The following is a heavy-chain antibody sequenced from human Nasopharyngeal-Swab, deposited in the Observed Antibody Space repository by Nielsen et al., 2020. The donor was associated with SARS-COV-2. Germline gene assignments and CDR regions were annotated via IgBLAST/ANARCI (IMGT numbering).Heavy chain of an antibody. CDR2: IYSGGST. J-gene: IGHJ4*02. CDR1: GFTVSSNY. D-gene: IGHD4-17*01. CDR3: ARDIYGDYPFDY. V-gene: IGHV3-53*01. Sequence: GGSLRLFCAASGFTVSSNYMSWVRQAPGKGLEWVSVIYSGGSTYYADSVKGRFTISRDNSKNTLYLQMNSLRAEDTAVYYCARDIYGDYPFDYWGQGTLVTVSS.